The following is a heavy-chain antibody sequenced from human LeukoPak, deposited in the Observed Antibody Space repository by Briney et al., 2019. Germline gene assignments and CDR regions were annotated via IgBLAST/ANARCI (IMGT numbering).Heavy chain of an antibody. Sequence: AGGSLRLSRAASGFTFSSYAMSWVRQAPGKGLEWVSAISGSGGSTYYADSVKGRFTISRDNSKNTLYLQMNSLRAEDTAVYYCAKDRDYDFWSGYSESGRFDYWGQGTLVTVSS. CDR1: GFTFSSYA. V-gene: IGHV3-23*01. CDR2: ISGSGGST. CDR3: AKDRDYDFWSGYSESGRFDY. D-gene: IGHD3-3*01. J-gene: IGHJ4*02.